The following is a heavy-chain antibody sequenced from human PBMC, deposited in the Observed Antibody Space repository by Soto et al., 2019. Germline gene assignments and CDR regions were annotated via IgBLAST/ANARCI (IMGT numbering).Heavy chain of an antibody. V-gene: IGHV3-66*01. CDR3: ARENYYYGMDV. Sequence: HPGGSLRLSCAASGFTFSSYWMHWVRQAPGKGLEWVSVINGGGTTYYADSVKGRFSISRDDSKNTLYLQMNNLRVEDTAVYYCARENYYYGMDVWGQGTTVTVSS. J-gene: IGHJ6*02. CDR2: INGGGTT. CDR1: GFTFSSYW.